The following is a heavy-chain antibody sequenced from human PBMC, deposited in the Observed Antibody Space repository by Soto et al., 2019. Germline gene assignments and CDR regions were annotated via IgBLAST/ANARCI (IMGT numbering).Heavy chain of an antibody. J-gene: IGHJ4*02. CDR2: IKQDGSEK. CDR1: GFTFSSYW. D-gene: IGHD3-10*01. V-gene: IGHV3-7*04. Sequence: EVQLVESGGGLVQPGGSLRLSCAASGFTFSSYWMSWVRQAPGKGLEWVANIKQDGSEKYYVDSVKGRFTTSRDNAKNSLYLQMNSRRAEDTAVYYCAGGGRRGDYWGQGTLVTVSS. CDR3: AGGGRRGDY.